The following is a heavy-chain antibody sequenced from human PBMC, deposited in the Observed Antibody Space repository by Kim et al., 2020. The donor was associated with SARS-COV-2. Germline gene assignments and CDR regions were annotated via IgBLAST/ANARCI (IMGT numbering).Heavy chain of an antibody. CDR3: SRDGSAWSRDY. CDR2: ISSSFET. V-gene: IGHV3-21*01. Sequence: GGSLRLSCVASGFTFSPSGMTWVRQAPGKGLEWVSTISSSFETYYVDSVKGRFTIFRDNAKTSLYLQMNSLTVEDTAVYYCSRDGSAWSRDYWGQGTLVTVSS. D-gene: IGHD6-19*01. J-gene: IGHJ4*02. CDR1: GFTFSPSG.